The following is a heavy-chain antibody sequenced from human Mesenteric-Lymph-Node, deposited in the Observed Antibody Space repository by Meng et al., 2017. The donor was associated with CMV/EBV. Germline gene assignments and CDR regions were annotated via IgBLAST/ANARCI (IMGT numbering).Heavy chain of an antibody. CDR3: AREGRFSHHGASDI. Sequence: GGSLRLSCAASGFTFSDYSMNWVRQAPGKGLEWVSSISSDGVYMSYADSVQGRFTISRDNAKTSLYLQMNSLRAEDTAVYYCAREGRFSHHGASDIWGRGTMVTVSS. D-gene: IGHD1-14*01. J-gene: IGHJ3*02. V-gene: IGHV3-21*01. CDR2: ISSDGVYM. CDR1: GFTFSDYS.